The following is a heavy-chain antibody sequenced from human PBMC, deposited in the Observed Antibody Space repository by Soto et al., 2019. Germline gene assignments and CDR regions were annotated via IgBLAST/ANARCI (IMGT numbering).Heavy chain of an antibody. Sequence: SETLSLTCTVSGGSISSGVYYWSWIRQHPGKGLEWIGYIYYSGSTYYNPSLKSRVTISVDTSKNQFSLKLSSVTAADTAVYYCARETWGCSGGSCHLNYYGMDVWGQGTTVTVSS. V-gene: IGHV4-31*03. J-gene: IGHJ6*02. D-gene: IGHD2-15*01. CDR3: ARETWGCSGGSCHLNYYGMDV. CDR1: GGSISSGVYY. CDR2: IYYSGST.